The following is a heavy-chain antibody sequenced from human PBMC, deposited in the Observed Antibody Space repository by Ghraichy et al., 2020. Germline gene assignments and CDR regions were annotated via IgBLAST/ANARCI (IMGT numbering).Heavy chain of an antibody. CDR1: GFTFSSYA. J-gene: IGHJ2*01. D-gene: IGHD6-13*01. V-gene: IGHV3-23*01. Sequence: GGSLRLSCAASGFTFSSYAVSWVRQAPGKGLDWVSVISGSGGSTSYADSVKGRFTISRDNSKNTLYLQMNSLRAEDTAVYYCAKDPDVFSISWAGYFDLWGRGTLVTVSS. CDR2: ISGSGGST. CDR3: AKDPDVFSISWAGYFDL.